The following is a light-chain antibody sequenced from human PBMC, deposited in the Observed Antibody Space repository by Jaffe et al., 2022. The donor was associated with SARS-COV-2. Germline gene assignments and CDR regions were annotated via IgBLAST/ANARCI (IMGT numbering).Light chain of an antibody. CDR2: GAS. CDR3: QQYDSSPYT. V-gene: IGKV3-20*01. J-gene: IGKJ2*01. CDR1: QSVSSIY. Sequence: EIVLTQSPGTLSLSPGERATLSCRASQSVSSIYLAWYQQKPGQAPRLLIYGASSRATGIPDRFSGSGSGTDFTLTISRLEPEDFAVYYCQQYDSSPYTFGQGTKLEIK.